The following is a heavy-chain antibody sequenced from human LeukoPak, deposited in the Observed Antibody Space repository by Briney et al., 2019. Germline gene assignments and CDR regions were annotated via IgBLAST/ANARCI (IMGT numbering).Heavy chain of an antibody. J-gene: IGHJ5*02. V-gene: IGHV5-51*01. CDR3: ARVVVAATPWFDP. Sequence: KKPGESLKISCRGSGYIFTSYWIGWVRQMPGKGLEWMGIIYPGDSDTRYSPSFQGQVTISADKSISTAYLQWSSLKASDTAMYYCARVVVAATPWFDPWGQGTLVTVSS. CDR2: IYPGDSDT. CDR1: GYIFTSYW. D-gene: IGHD2-15*01.